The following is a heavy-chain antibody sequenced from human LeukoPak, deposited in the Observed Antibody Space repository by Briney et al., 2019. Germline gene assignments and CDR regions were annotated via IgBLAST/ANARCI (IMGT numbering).Heavy chain of an antibody. CDR1: GFTFSTHA. CDR3: ARDETGYSSGWYLL. V-gene: IGHV3-23*01. J-gene: IGHJ4*02. D-gene: IGHD6-19*01. Sequence: GGSLRLSCAASGFTFSTHAISWVGQAPGKGLEWVSPISGSGGSTYYADSVKGRFTISRDNSKNTLYLQMNSLRAEDTAVYYCARDETGYSSGWYLLWGQGTLVTVSS. CDR2: ISGSGGST.